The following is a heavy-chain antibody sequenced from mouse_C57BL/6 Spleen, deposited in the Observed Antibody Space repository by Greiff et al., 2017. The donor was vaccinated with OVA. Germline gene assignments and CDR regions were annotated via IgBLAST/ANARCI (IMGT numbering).Heavy chain of an antibody. Sequence: EVQLQQSGPELVKPGASVKISCKASGYTFTDYYMNWVKQSHGKSLEWIGDINPNNGGTSYNQKFKGKATLTVDKSSSTAYMELRSLTSEDSAVYYCARSRSNYVGPWFAYWGQGTLVTVSA. D-gene: IGHD2-5*01. CDR1: GYTFTDYY. CDR3: ARSRSNYVGPWFAY. CDR2: INPNNGGT. J-gene: IGHJ3*01. V-gene: IGHV1-26*01.